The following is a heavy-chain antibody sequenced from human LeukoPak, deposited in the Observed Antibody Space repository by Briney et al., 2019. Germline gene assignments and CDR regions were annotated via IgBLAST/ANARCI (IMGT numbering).Heavy chain of an antibody. CDR1: GGSFSGYY. D-gene: IGHD6-13*01. V-gene: IGHV4-34*01. CDR3: AIRFGRLEAGGTPFDS. CDR2: INHRGST. Sequence: SETLSLTCAVYGGSFSGYYWSWIRQPPGRGLEWIGEINHRGSTNYNPSLKSRVTISVDTSKNQFSLKLTSVTAADTALYYCAIRFGRLEAGGTPFDSWGQGTLVTVSS. J-gene: IGHJ4*02.